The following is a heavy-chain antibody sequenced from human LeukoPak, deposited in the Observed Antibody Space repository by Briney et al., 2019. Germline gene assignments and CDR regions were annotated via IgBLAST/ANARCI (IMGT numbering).Heavy chain of an antibody. V-gene: IGHV3-30*04. CDR2: ISYDGSNK. CDR3: AKADSSSPRAEYFQH. J-gene: IGHJ1*01. D-gene: IGHD6-6*01. Sequence: PGGSLRLSCAASGFTFSSYAMHWVRQAPGKGLEWVAVISYDGSNKYYADSVKGRFTISRDNSKNTLYPQMNSLRAEDTAVYYCAKADSSSPRAEYFQHWGQGTLVTVSS. CDR1: GFTFSSYA.